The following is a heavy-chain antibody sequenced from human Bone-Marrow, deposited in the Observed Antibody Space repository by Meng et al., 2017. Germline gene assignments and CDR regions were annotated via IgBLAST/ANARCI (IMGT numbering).Heavy chain of an antibody. CDR2: IYPGDSDT. CDR1: GYSFTSYW. CDR3: ARHFLDYGGNSDSYYIDY. V-gene: IGHV5-51*01. J-gene: IGHJ4*02. Sequence: GESLKISCKGSGYSFTSYWIGWVRQMPGKGLEWMGIIYPGDSDTRYSPSFQGQVTISADKSISTAYLQWSSLKASDTAMYYCARHFLDYGGNSDSYYIDYWGQGTLVTVSS. D-gene: IGHD4-23*01.